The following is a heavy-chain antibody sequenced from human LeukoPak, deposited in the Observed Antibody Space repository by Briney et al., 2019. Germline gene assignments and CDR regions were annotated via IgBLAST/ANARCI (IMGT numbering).Heavy chain of an antibody. CDR1: GGSISSYY. CDR3: ARQKCTSASCLTKNAFDI. V-gene: IGHV4-4*07. Sequence: TSETLSLTCTVSGGSISSYYWSWIRQPAGKGLEWIGRIYTSGSTNYNPSLKSRVTMSVDTSKNQFSLKLSSVTAADTAVYYCARQKCTSASCLTKNAFDIWGQGTMVTVSS. D-gene: IGHD2-2*01. CDR2: IYTSGST. J-gene: IGHJ3*02.